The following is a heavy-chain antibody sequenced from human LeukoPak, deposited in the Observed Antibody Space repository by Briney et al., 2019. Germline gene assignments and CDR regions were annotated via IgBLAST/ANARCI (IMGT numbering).Heavy chain of an antibody. J-gene: IGHJ4*02. D-gene: IGHD6-13*01. V-gene: IGHV4-59*12. CDR2: IYYSGST. CDR1: GGSISSYY. CDR3: ARSSSSWYDIDY. Sequence: PSETLSLTCTVSGGSISSYYWSWIRQPPGKGLEWIGYIYYSGSTNYNPSLKSRVTISVDTSKNQFSLKLSSVTAADTAVYYCARSSSSWYDIDYWGQGTLVTVSS.